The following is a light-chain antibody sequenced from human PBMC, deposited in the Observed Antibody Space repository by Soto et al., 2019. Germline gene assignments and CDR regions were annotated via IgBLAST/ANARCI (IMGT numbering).Light chain of an antibody. J-gene: IGKJ4*01. CDR3: QLYNNWPLT. V-gene: IGKV3-15*01. Sequence: EIVLTQSPATLSVSPGERATLSCRASQSVSSDLAWFQQKPGQAPRLLIYGASTRATGIPARFSGSGSGTEFTLTINSLQSEDFAIYYCQLYNNWPLTFGGGTKVEIK. CDR1: QSVSSD. CDR2: GAS.